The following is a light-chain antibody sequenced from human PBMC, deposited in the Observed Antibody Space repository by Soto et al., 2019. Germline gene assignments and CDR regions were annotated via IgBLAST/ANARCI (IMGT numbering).Light chain of an antibody. CDR3: QQRSNWPPGLT. Sequence: EIVLTQSPATLSLSPGERAILSCRASQSVSSYLAWYQQKPGQAPRLLIYDASNRATGIPARFSGSGSGTDFTLTISSLEPEEFAVYYCQQRSNWPPGLTFGGGTKVEIK. V-gene: IGKV3-11*01. CDR1: QSVSSY. J-gene: IGKJ4*01. CDR2: DAS.